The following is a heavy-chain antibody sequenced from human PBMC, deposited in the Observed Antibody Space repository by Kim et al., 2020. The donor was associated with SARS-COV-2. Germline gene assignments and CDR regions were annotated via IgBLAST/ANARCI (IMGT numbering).Heavy chain of an antibody. CDR3: ASGFEYSSGWYPVDY. D-gene: IGHD6-19*01. CDR1: GGSISSYY. Sequence: SETLSLTCTVSGGSISSYYWSWIRQPPGKGLEWIGYIYYSGSTNYNPSLKSRVTISVDTSKNQFSLKLSSVTAADTAVYYCASGFEYSSGWYPVDYWGQGTLVTVSS. J-gene: IGHJ4*02. CDR2: IYYSGST. V-gene: IGHV4-59*01.